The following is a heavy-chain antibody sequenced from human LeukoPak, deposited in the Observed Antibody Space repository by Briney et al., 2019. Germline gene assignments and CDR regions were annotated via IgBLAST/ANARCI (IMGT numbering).Heavy chain of an antibody. Sequence: PSETLSLTCTVSGGSISSYYWSWIRQPPGKGLEWVGYIYYRGGTNHNPSLKSRVTISVDTSKNHFTLKLSSVTAADTAVYYCARGLGYCSGGSCYSGFYYYMDVWGKGTTVTVSS. CDR1: GGSISSYY. D-gene: IGHD2-15*01. CDR3: ARGLGYCSGGSCYSGFYYYMDV. V-gene: IGHV4-59*01. CDR2: IYYRGGT. J-gene: IGHJ6*03.